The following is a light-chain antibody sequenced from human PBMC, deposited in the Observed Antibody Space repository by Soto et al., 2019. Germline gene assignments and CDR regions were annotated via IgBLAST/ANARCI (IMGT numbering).Light chain of an antibody. J-gene: IGKJ5*01. CDR1: QGIGTW. V-gene: IGKV1D-12*01. CDR2: EAS. CDR3: QQTNSFPST. Sequence: GDRVTLTCRASQGIGTWLAWYQQKPGAAPNLLISEASNLESGVPARFSGSGLGTHFTFTIVSLQPEDSATYYCQQTNSFPSTFGQGTRLEI.